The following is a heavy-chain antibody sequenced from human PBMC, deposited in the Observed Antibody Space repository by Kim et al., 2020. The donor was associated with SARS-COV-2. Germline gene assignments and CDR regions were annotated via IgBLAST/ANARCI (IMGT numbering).Heavy chain of an antibody. Sequence: ASVKVSCKASGYSFTRYGITWVRQAPGQGLEWMGWIDAYQGNTRYAPKFQGRVTMTTETSTTTAYMELRSLRSDDTAVYYCARLLRGDSSMWQYYFDKWGQGTLVPVSS. CDR1: GYSFTRYG. V-gene: IGHV1-18*01. D-gene: IGHD2-15*01. J-gene: IGHJ4*02. CDR2: IDAYQGNT. CDR3: ARLLRGDSSMWQYYFDK.